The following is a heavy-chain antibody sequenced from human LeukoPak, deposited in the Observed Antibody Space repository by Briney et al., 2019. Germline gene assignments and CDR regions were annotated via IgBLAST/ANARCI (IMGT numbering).Heavy chain of an antibody. CDR3: ARGGPYCSSTSCYH. V-gene: IGHV3-53*01. CDR1: GFTVSSNY. J-gene: IGHJ4*02. D-gene: IGHD2-2*01. CDR2: IYSGGST. Sequence: GGSLRLSCAASGFTVSSNYMSWVRQAPGKGLEWVSVIYSGGSTYYADSVKGRFTISRDNSKNTLYLQMNSLRAEDTAVYYCARGGPYCSSTSCYHWGQGTLVTVSS.